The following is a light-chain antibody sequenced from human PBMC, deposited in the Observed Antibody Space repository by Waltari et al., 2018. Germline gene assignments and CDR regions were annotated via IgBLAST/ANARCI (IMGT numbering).Light chain of an antibody. J-gene: IGKJ1*01. Sequence: EIVLTQSPGTLSLSLGDRATLSCRASQSIGRSVVWYQQRPGQAPGLLIYDVSRRATGIPDRFSGSGYGTDFSLTISRVEPEDVAVYYCQKYERLPATFGQGTTVEIK. CDR3: QKYERLPAT. CDR1: QSIGRS. V-gene: IGKV3-20*01. CDR2: DVS.